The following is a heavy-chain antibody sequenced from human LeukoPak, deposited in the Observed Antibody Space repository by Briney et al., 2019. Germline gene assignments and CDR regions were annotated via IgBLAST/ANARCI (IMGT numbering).Heavy chain of an antibody. CDR2: IYSGGST. D-gene: IGHD3-3*01. CDR3: ARGLWSGDYYYYYGMDV. CDR1: GFTFSGYA. V-gene: IGHV3-53*04. J-gene: IGHJ6*02. Sequence: GGSLRLSCAASGFTFSGYAMSWVRQAPGKGLEWVSVIYSGGSTYYADSVKGRFTISRHNSKNTLYLRMNSLRAEDTAVYYCARGLWSGDYYYYYGMDVWGQGTTVTVSS.